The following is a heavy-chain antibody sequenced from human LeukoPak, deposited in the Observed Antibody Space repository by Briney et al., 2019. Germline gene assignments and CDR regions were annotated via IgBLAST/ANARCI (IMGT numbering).Heavy chain of an antibody. CDR1: GFTFSNFW. Sequence: PGGSLRLSCAASGFTFSNFWMTWVRQTPGKGLERVANIKKDGSVTHYVESVRGRFSISRDNGKNSMYLEMNSLRVEDTAVYFCVRDRGWQQFDYWGQGTLVTVSA. D-gene: IGHD5-24*01. J-gene: IGHJ4*02. V-gene: IGHV3-7*01. CDR3: VRDRGWQQFDY. CDR2: IKKDGSVT.